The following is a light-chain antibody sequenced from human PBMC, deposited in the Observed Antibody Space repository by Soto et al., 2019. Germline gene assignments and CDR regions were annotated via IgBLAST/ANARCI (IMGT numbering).Light chain of an antibody. Sequence: SALTQPASVSGSPGQSITISCTGTSSDVGSYNLVSWYQQPPGKAPKLMIYEGSTRPSGVSNRFSGSKSGNTASLTISGLQAEDEADYYCCSYAGSSTVVFGGGTKLTVL. V-gene: IGLV2-23*01. CDR1: SSDVGSYNL. J-gene: IGLJ2*01. CDR2: EGS. CDR3: CSYAGSSTVV.